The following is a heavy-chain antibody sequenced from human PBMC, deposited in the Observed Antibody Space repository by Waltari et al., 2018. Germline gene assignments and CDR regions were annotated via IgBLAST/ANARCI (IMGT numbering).Heavy chain of an antibody. J-gene: IGHJ4*02. CDR2: INAGNGNT. V-gene: IGHV1-3*01. CDR1: GYTFTSYA. CDR3: ARGVSGGNYYFDD. Sequence: QVQLVQSGAEVKKPGASVKVSCKASGYTFTSYAMHWVRQAPGQRLEWMGWINAGNGNTKYSQKFQGRVTITRDTSASTAYMELSSLRSEDTAVYYCARGVSGGNYYFDDWGRGTLVTVSS. D-gene: IGHD4-4*01.